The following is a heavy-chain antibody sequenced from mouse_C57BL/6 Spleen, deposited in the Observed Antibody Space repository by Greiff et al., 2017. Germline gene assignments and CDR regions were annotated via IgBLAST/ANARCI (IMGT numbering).Heavy chain of an antibody. J-gene: IGHJ1*03. CDR2: ISYDGSN. V-gene: IGHV3-6*01. CDR3: AEAFDV. CDR1: GYSITSGYY. Sequence: VQLKQSGPGLVKPSQSLSLTCSVTGYSITSGYYWNWIRQFPGNKLEWMGYISYDGSNNYNPSLKNRISITRDTSKNQFFLKLNSVTTEDTATYYCAEAFDVWGTGTTVTVSS.